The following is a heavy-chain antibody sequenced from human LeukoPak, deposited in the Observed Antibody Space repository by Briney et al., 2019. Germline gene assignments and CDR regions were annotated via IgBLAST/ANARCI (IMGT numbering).Heavy chain of an antibody. CDR1: GFTFSSYA. CDR3: ANARYDSSGYYYPLYYFDY. D-gene: IGHD3-22*01. J-gene: IGHJ4*02. V-gene: IGHV3-23*01. CDR2: ISGSGGST. Sequence: GGSLRLSCAASGFTFSSYAMSWVRQAPGKGLEWVSAISGSGGSTYYADSVKGRFTISRDNSKNTLYLQMNSLRAEDTAVYYCANARYDSSGYYYPLYYFDYWGQGTLVTVSS.